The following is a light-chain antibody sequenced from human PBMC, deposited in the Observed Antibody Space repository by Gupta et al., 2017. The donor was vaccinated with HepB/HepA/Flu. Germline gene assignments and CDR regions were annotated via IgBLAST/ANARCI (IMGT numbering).Light chain of an antibody. Sequence: SSELTQDPAVSVALGQTVRITCQGDSLRSYYASWYQQKPGQAPVLVIYGKNNRPSGIPDRFSGSSSGNTASLTITGAQAEDEADYYCNSRDSSGTGVFVGGTKLTVL. CDR1: SLRSYY. J-gene: IGLJ3*02. V-gene: IGLV3-19*01. CDR3: NSRDSSGTGV. CDR2: GKN.